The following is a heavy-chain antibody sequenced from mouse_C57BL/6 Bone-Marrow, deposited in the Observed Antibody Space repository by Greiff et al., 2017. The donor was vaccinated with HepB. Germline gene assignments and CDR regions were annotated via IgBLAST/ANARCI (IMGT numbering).Heavy chain of an antibody. J-gene: IGHJ4*01. D-gene: IGHD2-4*01. V-gene: IGHV5-17*01. Sequence: EVQLVESGGGLVKPGGSLKLSCAASGFTFSDYGMHWVRQTPEKGLEWVAYISSGSSTTYYADTVKGRFTISRDNAKNTQFLQMTSLRSEDTAVYYCAIKDCDCDRYYAMDYWGQGTSVTVSS. CDR3: AIKDCDCDRYYAMDY. CDR2: ISSGSSTT. CDR1: GFTFSDYG.